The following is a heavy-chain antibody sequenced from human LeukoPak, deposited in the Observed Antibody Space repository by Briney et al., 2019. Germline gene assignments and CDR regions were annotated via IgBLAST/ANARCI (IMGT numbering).Heavy chain of an antibody. Sequence: PSETLSLTCTVSGGSISSYYWSWIRQPAGKGLEWIGRIYTSGSTDYNPSLKSRVTMSVDTSKNQFSLKLSSVTAADTAVYYCARDSGTTGEVKFNPWGQGTLVTVSS. CDR3: ARDSGTTGEVKFNP. J-gene: IGHJ5*02. CDR2: IYTSGST. D-gene: IGHD3-10*01. V-gene: IGHV4-4*07. CDR1: GGSISSYY.